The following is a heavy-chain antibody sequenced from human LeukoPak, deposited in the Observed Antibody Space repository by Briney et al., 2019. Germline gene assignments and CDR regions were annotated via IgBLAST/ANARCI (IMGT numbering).Heavy chain of an antibody. Sequence: GGSLRLSCAASGFTFSSYWMGWVRQAPGKGLEWVANIKQDGSEKYYVDSVEGRFTISRDNAKNSLYLQMNSLRAEDTAVYYCARRNRAAAGTRSAYYYYYMDVWGKGTTVTVSS. D-gene: IGHD6-13*01. CDR2: IKQDGSEK. CDR1: GFTFSSYW. V-gene: IGHV3-7*01. J-gene: IGHJ6*03. CDR3: ARRNRAAAGTRSAYYYYYMDV.